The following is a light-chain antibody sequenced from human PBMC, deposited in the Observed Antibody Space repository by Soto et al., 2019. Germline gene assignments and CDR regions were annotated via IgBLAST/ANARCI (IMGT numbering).Light chain of an antibody. CDR3: QQYNNWPPWT. J-gene: IGKJ1*01. CDR1: QTVGSN. Sequence: EIVMTQSPATLSVSPGERATLSCRASQTVGSNLAWYQQKPGQAPSLLIYGASTRATGIPARFSGSGSGTELTLTISSLQSEDFAVYYCQQYNNWPPWTFGQGTRVEIK. V-gene: IGKV3-15*01. CDR2: GAS.